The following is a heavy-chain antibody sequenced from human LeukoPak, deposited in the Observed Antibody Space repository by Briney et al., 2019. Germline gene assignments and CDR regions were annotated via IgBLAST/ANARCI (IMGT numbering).Heavy chain of an antibody. J-gene: IGHJ5*02. D-gene: IGHD2-15*01. V-gene: IGHV4-31*03. Sequence: SETLSLTCTVSGGSISNGGYYWSWIRQHPGKGLEWIGYIYYSGSTYYNPSLKSRVTISVDTSKNQFSLKLSSVTAADTAVYYCARTSVVVVVAATQISWFDPWGQGTLVTVSS. CDR1: GGSISNGGYY. CDR2: IYYSGST. CDR3: ARTSVVVVVAATQISWFDP.